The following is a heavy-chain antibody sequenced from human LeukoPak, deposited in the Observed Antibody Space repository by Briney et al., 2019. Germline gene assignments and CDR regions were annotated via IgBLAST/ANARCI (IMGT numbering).Heavy chain of an antibody. CDR2: IKSKSDGGTT. CDR3: TTDRGDYGIPF. CDR1: GFRITNAW. V-gene: IGHV3-15*07. D-gene: IGHD4-17*01. Sequence: PGGSLRLSCAASGFRITNAWMNWVRQAPGRGLEWVGRIKSKSDGGTTDYAASVKGRFIISRDDSRNTLYLQMNSLKIEDTAVYYCTTDRGDYGIPFWGQGTLVTVSS. J-gene: IGHJ4*02.